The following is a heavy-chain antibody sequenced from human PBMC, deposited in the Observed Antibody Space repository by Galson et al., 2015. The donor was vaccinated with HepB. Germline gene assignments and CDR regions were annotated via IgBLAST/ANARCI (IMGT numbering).Heavy chain of an antibody. CDR1: GFTFSSYG. V-gene: IGHV3-33*06. CDR3: SKADVAGGGLHYGLDV. J-gene: IGHJ6*02. CDR2: IRYDGSNK. D-gene: IGHD4-23*01. Sequence: SLRLSCAASGFTFSSYGMHWVRQAPGKGLEWVAVIRYDGSNKYYADSVKGRFTISRDNSKNTLYLQMSSLRAEDTAVYYCSKADVAGGGLHYGLDVWGQGTTVTVSS.